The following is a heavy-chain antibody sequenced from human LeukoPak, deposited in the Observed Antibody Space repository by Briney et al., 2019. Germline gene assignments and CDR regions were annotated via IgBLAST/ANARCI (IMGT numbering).Heavy chain of an antibody. CDR1: GGSISSGSHY. J-gene: IGHJ4*02. D-gene: IGHD6-13*01. CDR3: ARAYSPVDYFDY. V-gene: IGHV4-61*02. Sequence: SQTLSLTCTVSGGSISSGSHYWSWTRQPAGKGLGWIGRIYSSGSTNYNPSLKSRVTISVDTSKNQFSLKLNSVTAADTAVYYCARAYSPVDYFDYWGQGTLVTVSS. CDR2: IYSSGST.